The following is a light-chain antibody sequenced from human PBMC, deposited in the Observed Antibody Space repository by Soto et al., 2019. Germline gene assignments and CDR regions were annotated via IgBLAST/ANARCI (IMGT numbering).Light chain of an antibody. CDR3: QQRSNWPPRT. CDR2: DAS. Sequence: EIVLTQSPATLSLSPGERATLSCRASQSVSSYLAWYQQKPGQAPGLLIYDASNRATGIPARFSGSGSGTDFTLTISSLEPEDFAVDYCQQRSNWPPRTFGQGTRLEIK. CDR1: QSVSSY. J-gene: IGKJ5*01. V-gene: IGKV3-11*01.